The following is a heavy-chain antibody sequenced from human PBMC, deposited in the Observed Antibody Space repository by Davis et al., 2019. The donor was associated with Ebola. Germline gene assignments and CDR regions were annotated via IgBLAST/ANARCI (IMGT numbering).Heavy chain of an antibody. CDR1: GDRVSSGG. CDR2: TYYSSKWYN. J-gene: IGHJ6*04. Sequence: HSQTLSLTCDISGDRVSSGGWNWIRQSPSRGLEWLGRTYYSSKWYNDYAVSVKSRITINPDTSKNQFSLQLNSVTPEDTALYYCARGWLRAGIDVWGEGTTVTVSS. D-gene: IGHD5-18*01. V-gene: IGHV6-1*01. CDR3: ARGWLRAGIDV.